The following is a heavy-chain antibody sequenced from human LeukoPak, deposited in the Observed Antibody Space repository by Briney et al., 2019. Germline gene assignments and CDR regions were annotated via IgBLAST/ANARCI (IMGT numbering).Heavy chain of an antibody. D-gene: IGHD2-21*01. CDR1: GFTFSSYA. V-gene: IGHV3-23*01. CDR2: ISSLSGST. J-gene: IGHJ4*02. Sequence: PGGSLRLSCAASGFTFSSYAMSWVRQAPGKGLEWVSSISSLSGSTYYADSVKGRFTISRDNSRNTLFLQMNSLRADDTAVYYCAKEQQSTYLPLDSWGPGTLVTVSS. CDR3: AKEQQSTYLPLDS.